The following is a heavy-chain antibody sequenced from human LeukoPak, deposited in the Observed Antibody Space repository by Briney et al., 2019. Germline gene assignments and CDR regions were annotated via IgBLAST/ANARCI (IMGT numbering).Heavy chain of an antibody. D-gene: IGHD6-19*01. Sequence: GGSLRLSCAASGFTFSSYAMSWVRQAPGKGLEWVSAISGSGGSTYYADSVKGRFTISRDNSKNTLYRQMNSLRAKDTAIYYCAKEDQWLVSYYFDYWGQGTLVTVSS. CDR3: AKEDQWLVSYYFDY. CDR1: GFTFSSYA. V-gene: IGHV3-23*01. CDR2: ISGSGGST. J-gene: IGHJ4*02.